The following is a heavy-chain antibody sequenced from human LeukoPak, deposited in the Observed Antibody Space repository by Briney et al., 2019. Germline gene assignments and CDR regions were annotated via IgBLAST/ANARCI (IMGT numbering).Heavy chain of an antibody. D-gene: IGHD5-24*01. J-gene: IGHJ3*02. CDR2: INPDGGNT. CDR3: ARIRDGYNDAYDI. CDR1: GYTFTNSY. Sequence: GASVKVSCKASGYTFTNSYIHWVRQAPGQVLEWMGLINPDGGNTNYAQNFQSRVTLTRDTSTSTVYMELSSLRSEDTAIYYCARIRDGYNDAYDIWGQGTVVTVPS. V-gene: IGHV1-46*01.